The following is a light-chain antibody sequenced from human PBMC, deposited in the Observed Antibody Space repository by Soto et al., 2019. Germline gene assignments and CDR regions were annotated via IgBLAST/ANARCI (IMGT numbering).Light chain of an antibody. V-gene: IGLV1-40*01. J-gene: IGLJ2*01. CDR3: QSYDSSLTFV. CDR2: GNT. Sequence: QAVVTQPPSVSGAPGQRVTISCTGSSSNIGAGYDVHWYQQFPGTTPKFLIYGNTNRPSGVPDRFSASKSGTSASLAITGLQAEDEAESFCQSYDSSLTFVFGGGTKLTVL. CDR1: SSNIGAGYD.